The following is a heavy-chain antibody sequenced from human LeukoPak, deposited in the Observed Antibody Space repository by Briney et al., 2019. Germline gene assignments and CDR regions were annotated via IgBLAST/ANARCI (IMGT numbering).Heavy chain of an antibody. J-gene: IGHJ4*02. D-gene: IGHD5-12*01. CDR1: GFTFSSYA. Sequence: GGSLRPSCAASGFTFSSYAMSWVRQAPGKGLEWISYISDSGVSIHYADSVRGRFSISRDNAKDALLLQMNTLRAEDTAVYYCVRGRHSANNYGGDYWGQGTLVTVSS. CDR3: VRGRHSANNYGGDY. V-gene: IGHV3-21*06. CDR2: ISDSGVSI.